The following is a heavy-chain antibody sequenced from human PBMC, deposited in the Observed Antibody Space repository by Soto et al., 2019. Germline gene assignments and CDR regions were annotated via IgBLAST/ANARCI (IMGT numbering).Heavy chain of an antibody. CDR2: ISSSGNTI. D-gene: IGHD1-20*01. J-gene: IGHJ3*02. CDR1: GFIVSSYK. V-gene: IGHV3-48*03. Sequence: EVQLVESGGGLVQPGGSLRLSCAVSGFIVSSYKMNWVRQAPGKGLEWVSYISSSGNTIYYADSVKGRFTISRDNAKNSLYLQMNSLTAEDTAVYYCVREVSYDAFDIWGQGTMVTVSS. CDR3: VREVSYDAFDI.